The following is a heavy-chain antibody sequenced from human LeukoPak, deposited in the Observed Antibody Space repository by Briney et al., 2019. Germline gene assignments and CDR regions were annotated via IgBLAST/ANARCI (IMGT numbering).Heavy chain of an antibody. Sequence: SETLSLTCTVSGDSISSSSSYWGWIRQPPGEGLEWIGSIYYSGSTYYNPSLKSRVTISVDTSKNQFSLKLSSVTAADTAVYYCARGITMVRGPRTYYMDVWGKGTTVTVSS. CDR3: ARGITMVRGPRTYYMDV. V-gene: IGHV4-39*07. J-gene: IGHJ6*03. CDR1: GDSISSSSSY. CDR2: IYYSGST. D-gene: IGHD3-10*01.